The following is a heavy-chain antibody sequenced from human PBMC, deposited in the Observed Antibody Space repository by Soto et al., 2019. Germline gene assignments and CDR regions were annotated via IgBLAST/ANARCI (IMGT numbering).Heavy chain of an antibody. CDR1: GFTFSSYA. D-gene: IGHD6-19*01. J-gene: IGHJ5*02. Sequence: GSLRLSCAASGFTFSSYAMSWVRQAPGKGLEWVSAISGSGGSTYYADSVKGRFTISRDNSKNTLYLQMNSLRAEDTAVYYCAKDLSPWQWLTTDDNWFDPWGQGTLVTVSS. CDR3: AKDLSPWQWLTTDDNWFDP. CDR2: ISGSGGST. V-gene: IGHV3-23*01.